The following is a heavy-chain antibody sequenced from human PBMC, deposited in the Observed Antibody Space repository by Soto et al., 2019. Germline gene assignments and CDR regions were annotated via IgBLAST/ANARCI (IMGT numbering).Heavy chain of an antibody. CDR2: IVVGSGNT. CDR3: AAETAAASYGMDV. V-gene: IGHV1-58*01. Sequence: SVKVSCKASGFTFTSSAVQWVRQARGQRLEWIGWIVVGSGNTNYAQKFQERVTITRDMSTSTAYMELSSLRSEDTAVYYCAAETAAASYGMDVWGQGTTVTISS. J-gene: IGHJ6*02. CDR1: GFTFTSSA. D-gene: IGHD6-13*01.